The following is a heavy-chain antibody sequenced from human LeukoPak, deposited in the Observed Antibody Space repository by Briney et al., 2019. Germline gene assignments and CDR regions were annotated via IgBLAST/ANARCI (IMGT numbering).Heavy chain of an antibody. V-gene: IGHV4-59*01. J-gene: IGHJ4*02. CDR1: GGSISPYY. D-gene: IGHD3-10*02. CDR2: IYYSGNT. CDR3: ARSTGSTMFIDY. Sequence: KPSETLSLTCTVSGGSISPYYWSWIRQPPGKGLEWLGYIYYSGNTDYNPSLKSRVAISVDTSKNQFSLKLSSVTAADTAAYYCARSTGSTMFIDYWGQGTLVTVSS.